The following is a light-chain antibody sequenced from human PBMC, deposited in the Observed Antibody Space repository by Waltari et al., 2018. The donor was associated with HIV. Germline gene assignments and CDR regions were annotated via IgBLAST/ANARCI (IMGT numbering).Light chain of an antibody. Sequence: DIQLTQSPSSLSASVGDRVTITCRASQTLGEYLNWYPVRPGTAPKLLAFGPSTFQSTVSSRFSASGSATEFTLTIKSLQREDFATYFCQQTYRAPFTFGGGTRVEI. CDR1: QTLGEY. CDR2: GPS. V-gene: IGKV1-39*01. J-gene: IGKJ4*01. CDR3: QQTYRAPFT.